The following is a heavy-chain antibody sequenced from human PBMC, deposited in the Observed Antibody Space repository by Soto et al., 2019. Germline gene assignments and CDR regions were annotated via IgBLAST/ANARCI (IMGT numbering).Heavy chain of an antibody. V-gene: IGHV1-18*04. CDR1: GYTFTSYG. J-gene: IGHJ4*02. CDR2: ISAYNGNT. Sequence: QVQLVQSGAEVKKPGASVKVSCKASGYTFTSYGISWVRQAPGQGLEWMGWISAYNGNTNYAQKLQGRVTMTTDTSTSTAYMELRSLRSDDTAVYYCARDRGMITFGGVIVRPGDYWGQGTLVTVSS. CDR3: ARDRGMITFGGVIVRPGDY. D-gene: IGHD3-16*02.